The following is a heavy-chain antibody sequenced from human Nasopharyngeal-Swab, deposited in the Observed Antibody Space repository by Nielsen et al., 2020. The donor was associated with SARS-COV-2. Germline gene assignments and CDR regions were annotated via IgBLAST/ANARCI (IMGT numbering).Heavy chain of an antibody. CDR2: INGDGSSL. CDR3: ARGRGSSTSMIGY. CDR1: GFTFSNYR. J-gene: IGHJ4*02. Sequence: GGSLRLSCAASGFTFSNYRTHWVRQAPGKGLVWVSRINGDGSSLNYADFVKGRFTISTDNAKSTLYLEMNSLRVEDTAVYYCARGRGSSTSMIGYWGQGTLVTVSS. V-gene: IGHV3-74*01. D-gene: IGHD2/OR15-2a*01.